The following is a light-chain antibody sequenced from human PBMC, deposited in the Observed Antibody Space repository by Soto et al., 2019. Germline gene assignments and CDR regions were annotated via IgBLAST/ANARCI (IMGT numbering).Light chain of an antibody. CDR1: SSDIGGYNY. CDR2: EVN. J-gene: IGLJ1*01. CDR3: SSYAGSNTVYV. V-gene: IGLV2-8*01. Sequence: QSALTQPPSASGSPGQSVTISCTGTSSDIGGYNYVSWYQQHPGKAPKVMIYEVNKRLSGVPDRFSGSKSGNTASLTVSGLQAEDEADYYCSSYAGSNTVYVFGTGTKVTVL.